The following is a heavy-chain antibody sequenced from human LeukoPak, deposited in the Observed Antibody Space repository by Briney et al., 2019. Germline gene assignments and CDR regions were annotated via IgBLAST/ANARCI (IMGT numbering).Heavy chain of an antibody. CDR2: ITPSGGT. CDR1: GYTFTSYA. V-gene: IGHV1-2*02. CDR3: ARDDCSGGTCYVAY. J-gene: IGHJ4*02. D-gene: IGHD2-15*01. Sequence: ASVKVSCKASGYTFTSYAMHWVRQAPGQGLEWMGWITPSGGTNYPQKFQGRVAITRDTSITTAYMDLSRLTSDDTAVYYCARDDCSGGTCYVAYWGQGTLVTVSS.